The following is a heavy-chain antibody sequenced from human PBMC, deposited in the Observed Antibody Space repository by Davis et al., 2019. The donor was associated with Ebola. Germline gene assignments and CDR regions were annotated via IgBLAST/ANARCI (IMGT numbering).Heavy chain of an antibody. CDR2: IYAGDSDT. J-gene: IGHJ4*02. V-gene: IGHV5-51*01. CDR3: ARQESLYGSSDY. D-gene: IGHD2/OR15-2a*01. CDR1: GYSFSTYW. Sequence: GASLKISCKGSGYSFSTYWIAWVRQPPAKGLEWMGIIYAGDSDTRYSPSFEGQVTISVDRSISTAYLQWSSLKASDIAMYYCARQESLYGSSDYWGQGTLVTVSS.